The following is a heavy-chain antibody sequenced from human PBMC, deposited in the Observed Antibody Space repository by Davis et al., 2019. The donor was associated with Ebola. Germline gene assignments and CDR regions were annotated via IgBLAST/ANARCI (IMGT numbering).Heavy chain of an antibody. Sequence: GESLKISCAASGFTFSSYAMHWVRQAPGKGLEWVAVISYDGSNKYYADSVKGRFTISRDNSKNTLYLQMNSLRAEDTAVYYCAREASSSWYVDYWGQGTLVTVSS. V-gene: IGHV3-30-3*01. CDR3: AREASSSWYVDY. J-gene: IGHJ4*02. CDR2: ISYDGSNK. CDR1: GFTFSSYA. D-gene: IGHD6-13*01.